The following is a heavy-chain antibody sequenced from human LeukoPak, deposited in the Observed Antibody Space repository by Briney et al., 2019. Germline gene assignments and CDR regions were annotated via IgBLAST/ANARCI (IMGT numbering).Heavy chain of an antibody. J-gene: IGHJ5*02. CDR3: ARGSITGTTEGNWFDP. Sequence: PSETLSLTRAVSGGSISSGGYSWSWIRQPPGKGLEWIGYIYHSGSTYYNPSLKSRVTISVDRSKNQFSLKLSSVTAADTAVYYCARGSITGTTEGNWFDPWGQGTLVTVSS. D-gene: IGHD1-20*01. CDR2: IYHSGST. CDR1: GGSISSGGYS. V-gene: IGHV4-30-2*01.